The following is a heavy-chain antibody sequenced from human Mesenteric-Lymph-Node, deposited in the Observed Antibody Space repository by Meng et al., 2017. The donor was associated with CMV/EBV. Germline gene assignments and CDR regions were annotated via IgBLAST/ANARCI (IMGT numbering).Heavy chain of an antibody. CDR1: GFTFSSYA. CDR3: ARVCEGGSCARDHYYYYGMDV. D-gene: IGHD2-15*01. V-gene: IGHV3-30-3*01. CDR2: ISYDGSNK. J-gene: IGHJ6*02. Sequence: GESLKISCAASGFTFSSYAMHWVRQAPGKGLEWVAVISYDGSNKYYADSVKGRFTISRDNSKNTLYLQMNSLRAEDTAVYYCARVCEGGSCARDHYYYYGMDVWGQGTTVTVSS.